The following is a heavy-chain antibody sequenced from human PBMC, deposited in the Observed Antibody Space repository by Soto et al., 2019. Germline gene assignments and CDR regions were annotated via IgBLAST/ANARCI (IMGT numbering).Heavy chain of an antibody. J-gene: IGHJ4*02. CDR1: GFTFTSHF. Sequence: GESLKISCRGSGFTFTSHFIAWVRQMPEKGLEWMGFIYPTDSDTTYSPSFQGQITISADKSINTAYLQLNSLKASDTAMYFCARGVHYWGQGTLVTVSS. V-gene: IGHV5-51*01. CDR2: IYPTDSDT. CDR3: ARGVHY. D-gene: IGHD3-10*01.